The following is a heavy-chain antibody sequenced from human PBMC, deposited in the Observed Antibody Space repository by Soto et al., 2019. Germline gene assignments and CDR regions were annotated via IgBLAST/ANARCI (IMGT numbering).Heavy chain of an antibody. D-gene: IGHD1-26*01. J-gene: IGHJ2*01. Sequence: QVQLVESGGGVVQPGRSLRLSCAASGFTFSNYGIHWVRQAPGKGLEWVAIISYDGSDDNYADSVKGRFTISRDSSKNTLYLQMNSLRPEDTALYYCARHHPMGATGNWYFDLWGRGTLVTVSS. CDR2: ISYDGSDD. CDR3: ARHHPMGATGNWYFDL. V-gene: IGHV3-30*03. CDR1: GFTFSNYG.